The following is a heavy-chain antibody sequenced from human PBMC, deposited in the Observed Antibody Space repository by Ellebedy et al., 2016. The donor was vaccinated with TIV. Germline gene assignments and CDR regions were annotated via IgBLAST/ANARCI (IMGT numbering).Heavy chain of an antibody. J-gene: IGHJ6*02. CDR3: ATRGGTGIYYYYYGMDV. Sequence: ASVKVSCKASGYTFTSYYMHWVRQAPGQGLEWMGIINPSGGSTSYAQNFQGRVTMTEDTSTDTAYMELSSLRSEDTAVYYCATRGGTGIYYYYYGMDVWGQGTTVTVSS. CDR1: GYTFTSYY. D-gene: IGHD3-16*01. V-gene: IGHV1-46*01. CDR2: INPSGGST.